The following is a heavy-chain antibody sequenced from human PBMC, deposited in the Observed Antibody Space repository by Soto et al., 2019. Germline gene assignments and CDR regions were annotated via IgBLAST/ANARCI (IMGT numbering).Heavy chain of an antibody. Sequence: ASVKVSCKASGYTFTSYAMHWVRQAPGQRLEWMGWINAGNGNTKYSQKFQGRVTITRDTSASTAYMELSSLRSEDTAVYYCARGPFWCSGGSCLDYWGQGTLVTVSS. D-gene: IGHD2-15*01. CDR1: GYTFTSYA. V-gene: IGHV1-3*01. CDR2: INAGNGNT. J-gene: IGHJ4*02. CDR3: ARGPFWCSGGSCLDY.